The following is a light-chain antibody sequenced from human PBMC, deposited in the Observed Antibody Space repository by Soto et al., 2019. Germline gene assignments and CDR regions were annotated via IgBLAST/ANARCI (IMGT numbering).Light chain of an antibody. J-gene: IGKJ4*01. CDR1: QSLNSW. CDR2: KAS. V-gene: IGKV1-5*03. CDR3: QQYEAYPLT. Sequence: DIQLTQSPSTLSASVGDRVTITCRASQSLNSWLAWYQQKPGKAPKLLVYKASSLESGVPSRFRGSGSGTEFTLTISTLQPDDFATYYCQQYEAYPLTFGGGTKVEI.